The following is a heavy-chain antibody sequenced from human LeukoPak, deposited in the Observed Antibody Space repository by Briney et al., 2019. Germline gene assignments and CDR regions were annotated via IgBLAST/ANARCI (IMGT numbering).Heavy chain of an antibody. CDR1: GFTFSSYA. Sequence: GGSLRLSCAASGFTFSSYAMSWVRQAPGKGLEWVSAISGSGGSTYYADSVKGRFTISRDNSKNTLYLQMNSLRAEDTAVYYCARDYYYDSSGYKDAFDYWGQGTLVTVSS. V-gene: IGHV3-23*01. D-gene: IGHD3-22*01. CDR2: ISGSGGST. CDR3: ARDYYYDSSGYKDAFDY. J-gene: IGHJ4*02.